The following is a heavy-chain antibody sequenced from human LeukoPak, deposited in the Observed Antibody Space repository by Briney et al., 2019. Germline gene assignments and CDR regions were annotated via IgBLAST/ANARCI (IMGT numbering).Heavy chain of an antibody. CDR3: AKGYCDSSAFDM. Sequence: GGSLRLSCAASGFTFSNYGMDWVRQGPGKRLEWVAFIRYDGSNQYYTDSVKGRFTISRDNSKNTLFLQMNSLRAEDTAVYYCAKGYCDSSAFDMWGQGTMVTVSS. J-gene: IGHJ3*02. V-gene: IGHV3-30*02. D-gene: IGHD2/OR15-2a*01. CDR2: IRYDGSNQ. CDR1: GFTFSNYG.